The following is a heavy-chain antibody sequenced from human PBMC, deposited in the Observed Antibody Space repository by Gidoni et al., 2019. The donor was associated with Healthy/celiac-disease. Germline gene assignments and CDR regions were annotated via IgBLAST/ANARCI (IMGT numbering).Heavy chain of an antibody. D-gene: IGHD3-3*01. Sequence: QVQLVESGGGVVQPGRSLRLSCAASGFTFSSYGMHWVRQAPGKGLEWVAVIWYDGSNKYYADSVKGRFTISRDNSKNTLYLQMNSLRAEDTAVYYCARETNYDHYPYYFDYWGQGTLVTVSS. J-gene: IGHJ4*02. V-gene: IGHV3-33*01. CDR1: GFTFSSYG. CDR3: ARETNYDHYPYYFDY. CDR2: IWYDGSNK.